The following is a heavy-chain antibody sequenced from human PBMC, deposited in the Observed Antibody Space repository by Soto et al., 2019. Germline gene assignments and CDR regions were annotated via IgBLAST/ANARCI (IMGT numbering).Heavy chain of an antibody. V-gene: IGHV3-53*01. J-gene: IGHJ3*02. Sequence: GGSLRLSCAASGFTFSSYWMHWVRQAPGKGLVWVSALYDLDGTYYADSVKGRFTTSSDSSRSTVYLQMNSLRPDDTAVYSCATWHLQEHAYDIWGQGTMVTVSS. D-gene: IGHD1-1*01. CDR3: ATWHLQEHAYDI. CDR2: LYDLDGT. CDR1: GFTFSSYW.